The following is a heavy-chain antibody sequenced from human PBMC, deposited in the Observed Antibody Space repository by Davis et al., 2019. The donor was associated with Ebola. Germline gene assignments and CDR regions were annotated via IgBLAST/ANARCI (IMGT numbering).Heavy chain of an antibody. CDR2: INHSGST. D-gene: IGHD3-10*01. CDR1: GGSISSYY. Sequence: PSETLSLTCTVSGGSISSYYWSWIRQPPGKGLEWIGEINHSGSTNYNPSLKSRVTISVDTSKNQFSLKLSSVTAADTAVYYCARVATSRRGSDYYYYMDVWGKGTTVTVSS. CDR3: ARVATSRRGSDYYYYMDV. J-gene: IGHJ6*03. V-gene: IGHV4-34*01.